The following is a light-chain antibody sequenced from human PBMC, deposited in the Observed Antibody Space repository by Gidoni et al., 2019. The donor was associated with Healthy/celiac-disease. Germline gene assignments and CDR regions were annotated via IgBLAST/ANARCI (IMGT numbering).Light chain of an antibody. CDR1: KSVSSN. Sequence: EIVMTKSPATRSVSPGERATLSCRARKSVSSNLAWYQQKPGQAPRLLIYGASTRATGIPARFSGSGSGTEFTLTISSLQSEDFAVYYWQQYNNWPETFGQGTKLEIK. CDR2: GAS. CDR3: QQYNNWPET. J-gene: IGKJ2*01. V-gene: IGKV3-15*01.